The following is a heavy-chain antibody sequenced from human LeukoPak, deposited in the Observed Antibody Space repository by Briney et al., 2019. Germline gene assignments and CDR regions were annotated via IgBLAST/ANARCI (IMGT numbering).Heavy chain of an antibody. Sequence: PGGSLRLSCAASGFTFNNYVMSWVRQSPGKGLEWVSAISGSGGGAYYANSVKGRFTISRDNSKNSLYLQMNSLRAEDTAVYYCARGTIVVVPATGVWFDPWGQGTLVTVSS. CDR1: GFTFNNYV. J-gene: IGHJ5*02. CDR3: ARGTIVVVPATGVWFDP. CDR2: ISGSGGGA. V-gene: IGHV3-23*01. D-gene: IGHD2-2*01.